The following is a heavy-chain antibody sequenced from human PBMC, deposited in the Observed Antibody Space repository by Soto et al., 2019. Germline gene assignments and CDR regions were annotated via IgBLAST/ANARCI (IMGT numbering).Heavy chain of an antibody. J-gene: IGHJ4*02. CDR2: ISADNGNT. CDR3: ARDRGSYALDY. D-gene: IGHD3-16*01. Sequence: QVQLLQSGAEWKKPGASVKVSGKPPGYTFTSNGIRWVRQAPGQGLKGMGWISADNGNTNYAQKLQGRVTMTTDTSTSTAYMELRSLRSDDTAVYYCARDRGSYALDYWGQGTLVTGSS. CDR1: GYTFTSNG. V-gene: IGHV1-18*01.